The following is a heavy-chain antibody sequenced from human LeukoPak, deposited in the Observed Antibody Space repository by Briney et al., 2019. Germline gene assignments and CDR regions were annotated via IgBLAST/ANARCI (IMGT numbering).Heavy chain of an antibody. V-gene: IGHV4-4*07. CDR2: IYTSGST. CDR3: ARDWDGSGSSRIDY. CDR1: GGSISSYY. J-gene: IGHJ4*02. D-gene: IGHD3-10*01. Sequence: PSETLSLTCTVSGGSISSYYWSWIRQPAGKGLEWIGRIYTSGSTNYNPSLKSRVTMSVDTSKNQFSLKLSSVTAADTAVYYCARDWDGSGSSRIDYWGQGTLVTVSS.